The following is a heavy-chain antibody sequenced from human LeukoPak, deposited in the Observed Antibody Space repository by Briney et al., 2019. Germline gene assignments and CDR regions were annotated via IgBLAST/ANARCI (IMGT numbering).Heavy chain of an antibody. D-gene: IGHD4-17*01. J-gene: IGHJ4*02. CDR1: GGSISSSSYY. CDR3: ARVRASYGDYGAYYFDY. V-gene: IGHV4-39*01. Sequence: SETLSLTCNVSGGSISSSSYYWGWIRQPPGKGLEWIGSIYYDGSSYYNPSLKSRVTISVDTSKSQFSLKLSSVTAADTAVYYCARVRASYGDYGAYYFDYWGQGTLVTVSS. CDR2: IYYDGSS.